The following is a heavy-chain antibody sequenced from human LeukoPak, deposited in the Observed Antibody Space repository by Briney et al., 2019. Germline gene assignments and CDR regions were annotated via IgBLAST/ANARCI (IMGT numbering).Heavy chain of an antibody. J-gene: IGHJ4*02. CDR2: FDPEDGET. Sequence: ASVKVSCKVSGYTLTELSMHWVRQAPGKGLEWMGGFDPEDGETIYAQKFQGRVTMTEDTSTDTAYMELSSLRSEDTAVYYCATLHGNRADRLLWFGEFSGYWGQGTLVTVSS. D-gene: IGHD3-10*01. CDR1: GYTLTELS. V-gene: IGHV1-24*01. CDR3: ATLHGNRADRLLWFGEFSGY.